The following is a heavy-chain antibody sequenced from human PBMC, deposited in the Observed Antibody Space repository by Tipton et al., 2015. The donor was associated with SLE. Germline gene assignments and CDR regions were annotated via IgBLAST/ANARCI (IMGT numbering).Heavy chain of an antibody. CDR3: VKDGPRYWNYDYYFDL. J-gene: IGHJ2*01. D-gene: IGHD1-7*01. Sequence: SLRLSCAASGFTFGDFAMHWVRQAPGKGLEWVSLINSDATTYYADSVKGRFTISRDNSKNTLYLQLSSLRAGDTATYYCVKDGPRYWNYDYYFDLWGRGTLFTVFS. CDR2: INSDATT. V-gene: IGHV3-66*01. CDR1: GFTFGDFA.